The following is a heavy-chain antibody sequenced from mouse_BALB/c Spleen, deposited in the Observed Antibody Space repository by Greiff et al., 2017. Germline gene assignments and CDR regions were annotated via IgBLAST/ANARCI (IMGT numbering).Heavy chain of an antibody. CDR1: GYSFTGYY. J-gene: IGHJ4*01. Sequence: LVKTGASVKISCKASGYSFTGYYMHWVKQSHGKSLEWIGYISCYNGATSYNQKFKGKATFTVDTSSSTAYMQFNSLTSEDSAVYYCARYYYGSSPYAMDYWGQGTSVTVSS. D-gene: IGHD1-1*01. V-gene: IGHV1S34*01. CDR3: ARYYYGSSPYAMDY. CDR2: ISCYNGAT.